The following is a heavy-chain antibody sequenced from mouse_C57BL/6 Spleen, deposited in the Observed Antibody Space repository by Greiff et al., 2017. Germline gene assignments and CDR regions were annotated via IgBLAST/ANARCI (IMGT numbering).Heavy chain of an antibody. V-gene: IGHV1-82*01. D-gene: IGHD2-2*01. J-gene: IGHJ1*03. CDR2: IYPGDGDT. CDR3: ARSGGYDVWYFDV. CDR1: GYAFSSSW. Sequence: VQLQQSGPELVKPGASVKISCKASGYAFSSSWMNWVKQRPGKGLEWIGRIYPGDGDTNYNGKFKGKATLTADKSSSTAYMQLSSLTSEDSAVDFCARSGGYDVWYFDVWGTGTTVTVSS.